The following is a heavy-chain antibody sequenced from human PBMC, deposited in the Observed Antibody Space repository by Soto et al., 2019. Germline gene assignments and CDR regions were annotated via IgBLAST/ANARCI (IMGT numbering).Heavy chain of an antibody. CDR2: ISWHSGNL. J-gene: IGHJ4*02. D-gene: IGHD4-4*01. CDR1: GFTFENYA. CDR3: AKDKVYSNYEHYFDY. V-gene: IGHV3-9*01. Sequence: EVQLVESGGGLVQPGGSLRLSCAASGFTFENYAMHWVRQAPGKGLEWVSGISWHSGNLGYADSVRGRFTISRDNAKNSLYLQMNSLRPEDTGLYYCAKDKVYSNYEHYFDYWGQGTLVTVSS.